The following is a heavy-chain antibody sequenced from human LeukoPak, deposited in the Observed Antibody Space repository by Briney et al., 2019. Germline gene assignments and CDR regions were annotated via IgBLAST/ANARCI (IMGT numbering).Heavy chain of an antibody. CDR3: AREFIAAAGSRVWFDP. CDR2: INAGNGKT. D-gene: IGHD6-13*01. V-gene: IGHV1-3*03. Sequence: ASVKVSCKASGYTFTSYAMHWVRQAPGQRLEWMGWINAGNGKTKYSQEFQGRATINRDTSASTAYMELSSLRSEDMAVYYCAREFIAAAGSRVWFDPWGQGTLVTVSS. CDR1: GYTFTSYA. J-gene: IGHJ5*02.